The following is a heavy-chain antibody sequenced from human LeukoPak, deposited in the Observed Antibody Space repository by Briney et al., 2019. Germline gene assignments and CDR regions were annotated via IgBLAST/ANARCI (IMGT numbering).Heavy chain of an antibody. CDR2: IYPVDSDT. CDR1: GSPFTSYG. CDR3: ARRYSSGWPFDY. J-gene: IGHJ4*02. Sequence: GGPRNFSCKGSGSPFTSYGIGWARQLPGKGREWMGIIYPVDSDTRYSPSFQGQVTISADKSISTAYLQWSSLKASDTAMYYCARRYSSGWPFDYWGQGTLVTVSS. D-gene: IGHD6-19*01. V-gene: IGHV5-51*01.